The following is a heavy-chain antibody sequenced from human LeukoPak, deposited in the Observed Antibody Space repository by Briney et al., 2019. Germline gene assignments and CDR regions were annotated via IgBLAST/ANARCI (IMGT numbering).Heavy chain of an antibody. V-gene: IGHV3-23*01. CDR1: GFTFTHYA. J-gene: IGHJ6*02. CDR3: TTDEYYDILTGYYWTGMDV. D-gene: IGHD3-9*01. CDR2: ISSSGGST. Sequence: PGGSLRLSCAASGFTFTHYAMSWVRQAPGKGLEWVSSISSSGGSTYYADSVKGRFTISRDDSKNTLYVQMNSLKTEDTAVYYCTTDEYYDILTGYYWTGMDVWGQGTTVTVSS.